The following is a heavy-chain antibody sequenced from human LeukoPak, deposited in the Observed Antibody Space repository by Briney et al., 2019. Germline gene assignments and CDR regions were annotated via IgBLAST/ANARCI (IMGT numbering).Heavy chain of an antibody. Sequence: PGGSLRLSCAASGFTVSGTHMSWVRQAPGKGLEWVSAMYTGGTTYYADSVTGRFTVSRDTSRNTLFLHMNSLRAEDTAVYYCAKDEATSGGGRAFWGQGTLVIVSS. CDR3: AKDEATSGGGRAF. CDR2: MYTGGTT. CDR1: GFTVSGTH. D-gene: IGHD3-16*01. J-gene: IGHJ4*02. V-gene: IGHV3-53*01.